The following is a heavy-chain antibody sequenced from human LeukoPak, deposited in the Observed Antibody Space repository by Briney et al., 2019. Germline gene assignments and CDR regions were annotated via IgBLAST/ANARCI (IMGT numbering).Heavy chain of an antibody. Sequence: PSETLSLTCTVSGGSISSSSYYWGWIRQPPGKGLEWIGSIYHSGSTYYNPSLKSRVTISVDTSKNQFSLKLSSVTAADTAVYYCARVGATKYFDYWGQGTLVTVSS. V-gene: IGHV4-39*07. CDR3: ARVGATKYFDY. CDR1: GGSISSSSYY. J-gene: IGHJ4*02. CDR2: IYHSGST. D-gene: IGHD1-26*01.